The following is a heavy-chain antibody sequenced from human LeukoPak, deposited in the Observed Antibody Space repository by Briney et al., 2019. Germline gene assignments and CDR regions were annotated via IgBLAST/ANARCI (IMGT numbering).Heavy chain of an antibody. CDR2: IYYSGST. Sequence: SETLSLTCTVSGGSISSYYWSWIRQPPGKGLEWIGNIYYSGSTNYNPSLKSRVTISVDTSKNQFSLKLSSVTAADTAVYYCARGTRPDYYDSSGYDLDYWGQGTLVTVSS. CDR1: GGSISSYY. CDR3: ARGTRPDYYDSSGYDLDY. D-gene: IGHD3-22*01. V-gene: IGHV4-59*01. J-gene: IGHJ4*02.